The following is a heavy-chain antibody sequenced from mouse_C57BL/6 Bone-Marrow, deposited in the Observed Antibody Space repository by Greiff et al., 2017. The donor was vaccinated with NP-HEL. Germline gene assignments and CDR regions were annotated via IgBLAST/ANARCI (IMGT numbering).Heavy chain of an antibody. CDR1: GYTFTSYW. V-gene: IGHV1-7*01. D-gene: IGHD1-1*01. CDR3: ARIYCGPVYAMDY. J-gene: IGHJ4*01. CDR2: INPSSGST. Sequence: VQLQQSGAELAKPGASVKLSCKASGYTFTSYWMHWVKQRPGQGLEWIGYINPSSGSTKYNQKFKDKATLTADKSSSTAYMQLSSLTYEDSAVYDCARIYCGPVYAMDYWGQGTSVTVTA.